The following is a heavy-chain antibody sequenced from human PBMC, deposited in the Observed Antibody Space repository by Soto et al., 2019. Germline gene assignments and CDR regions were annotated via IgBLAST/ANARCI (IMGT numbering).Heavy chain of an antibody. Sequence: GASVKVSCKASGYTFTSYGISWVRQAPGQGLEWMGWISAYNGNTNYAQKLQGRVTMTTDTSTSTAYMELRSLRSDDTAVYYCARGPEDIVVVPAAISAFDIWGQGTMVTVSS. D-gene: IGHD2-2*02. CDR3: ARGPEDIVVVPAAISAFDI. CDR1: GYTFTSYG. CDR2: ISAYNGNT. V-gene: IGHV1-18*01. J-gene: IGHJ3*02.